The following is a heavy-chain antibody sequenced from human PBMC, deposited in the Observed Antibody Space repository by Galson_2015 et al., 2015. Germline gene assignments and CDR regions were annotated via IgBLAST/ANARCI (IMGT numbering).Heavy chain of an antibody. CDR2: IDWDDDK. Sequence: PALVKPTQTLTLTCTFSGFSLSTSGMCVSWIRQPPRKALEWLARIDWDDDKYYSTSLKTRLTISKDTSKNQVVLTMTNMDPVDTATYYCARTRYYDFWSGYYYYMDVWGKGTTVTVSS. V-gene: IGHV2-70*11. CDR1: GFSLSTSGMC. CDR3: ARTRYYDFWSGYYYYMDV. D-gene: IGHD3-3*01. J-gene: IGHJ6*03.